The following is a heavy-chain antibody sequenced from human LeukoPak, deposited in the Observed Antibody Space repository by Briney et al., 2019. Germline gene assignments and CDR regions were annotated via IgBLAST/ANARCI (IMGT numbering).Heavy chain of an antibody. J-gene: IGHJ3*02. V-gene: IGHV1-69*05. D-gene: IGHD6-13*01. CDR1: GGTFSSYA. CDR2: IIPIFGTA. CDR3: ARGYSSSWSETLDAFDI. Sequence: GSSVKVSCKASGGTFSSYAISWVRQAPGQGLEWMGGIIPIFGTANYAQKFQGRVTITTDESTSTAYMELSSLRSEDTAVYYCARGYSSSWSETLDAFDIWGQGTMVTVYS.